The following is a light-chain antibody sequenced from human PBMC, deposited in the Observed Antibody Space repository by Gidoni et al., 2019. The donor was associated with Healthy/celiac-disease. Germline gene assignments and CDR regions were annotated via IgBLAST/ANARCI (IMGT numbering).Light chain of an antibody. CDR3: SSYTSSSTRV. Sequence: QSALTQPASVSGSPGQSITISCTGTSSHVSGYNYFSWYQQHPGQAPKLMIYEFSYRPSGVSNRFSGSKSGNTASLTISGLQAEDEADYYCSSYTSSSTRVFGGGTKLTVL. CDR1: SSHVSGYNY. CDR2: EFS. V-gene: IGLV2-14*01. J-gene: IGLJ2*01.